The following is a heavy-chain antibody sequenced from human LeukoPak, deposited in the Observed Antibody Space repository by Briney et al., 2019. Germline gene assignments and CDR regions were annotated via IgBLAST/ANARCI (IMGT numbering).Heavy chain of an antibody. CDR2: ISGYNGNT. Sequence: ASVKVSCKASGYTFTSYGISWVRQAPGQGLEWMGWISGYNGNTDYVQKLQGRVTMTRDTSTSTAYMELRSLRSEDTAVYYCASRSSWDLYYFDYWGQGTLVTVSS. CDR1: GYTFTSYG. D-gene: IGHD6-13*01. V-gene: IGHV1-18*01. J-gene: IGHJ4*02. CDR3: ASRSSWDLYYFDY.